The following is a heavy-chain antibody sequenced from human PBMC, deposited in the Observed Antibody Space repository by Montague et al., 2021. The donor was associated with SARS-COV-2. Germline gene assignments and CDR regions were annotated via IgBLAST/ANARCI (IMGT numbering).Heavy chain of an antibody. Sequence: SRRLSCAASGFTFSTSWMIWVRQAPGNGLEWVANMKPDGSEKYYVDSVKGRFTISRDDAKNSLYLQMSSLRAEDTAVYYCARGHGITWGQGTLVTVSS. J-gene: IGHJ5*02. CDR1: GFTFSTSW. D-gene: IGHD1-26*01. V-gene: IGHV3-7*04. CDR3: ARGHGIT. CDR2: MKPDGSEK.